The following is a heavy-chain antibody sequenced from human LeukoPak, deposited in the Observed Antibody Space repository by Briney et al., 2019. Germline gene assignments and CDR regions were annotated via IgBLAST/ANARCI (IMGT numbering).Heavy chain of an antibody. Sequence: ASVKVSCKASGYTFTSYGISWVRQAPGQGLEWMGWISAYNGNTNYAQKLQGRVTMTTDTSTSTAYMELRSLRSDDTAVYYCAKDGYGSGSYYNVGGFDPWGQGTLVTVSS. CDR2: ISAYNGNT. CDR3: AKDGYGSGSYYNVGGFDP. J-gene: IGHJ5*02. V-gene: IGHV1-18*01. D-gene: IGHD3-10*01. CDR1: GYTFTSYG.